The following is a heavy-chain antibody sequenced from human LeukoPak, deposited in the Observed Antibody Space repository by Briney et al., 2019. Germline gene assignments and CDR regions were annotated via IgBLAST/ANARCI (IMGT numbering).Heavy chain of an antibody. CDR3: ANLYYYDSSGYYPINFGY. D-gene: IGHD3-22*01. V-gene: IGHV3-23*01. J-gene: IGHJ4*02. CDR2: IRGSGGST. CDR1: GFTMSHYG. Sequence: GGSLRLSCAASGFTMSHYGVSWVRQAPGKGLEWVSGIRGSGGSTSNADSVKGRFTISRDNSKNTLYLQMNSLRAEDTAVYYCANLYYYDSSGYYPINFGYWGQGTLVTVSS.